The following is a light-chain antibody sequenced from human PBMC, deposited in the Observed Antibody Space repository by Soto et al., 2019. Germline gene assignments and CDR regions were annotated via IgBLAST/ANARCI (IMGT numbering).Light chain of an antibody. Sequence: DIPMTQSPSTLSASVGDRVTITCRDSQSISSWLAWYQQKPGKAPKLLIYKASSLESGVPSRFSGSGSGTEFTLTISSLQPDDFATYYCQQYNSYSSSWTFGQGTKVEIK. V-gene: IGKV1-5*03. CDR1: QSISSW. CDR2: KAS. CDR3: QQYNSYSSSWT. J-gene: IGKJ1*01.